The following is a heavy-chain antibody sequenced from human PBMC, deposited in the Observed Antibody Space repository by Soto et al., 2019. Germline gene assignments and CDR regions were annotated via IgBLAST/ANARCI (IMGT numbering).Heavy chain of an antibody. CDR3: ARSPIAVAGIHWFDP. CDR1: GGSFSGYY. Sequence: SETLSLTCAVYGGSFSGYYWSWIRQPPGKGLEWIGEINHSGSTNYNPSLKSRVTISVDTSKNQFSLKLSSVTAADTAVYYCARSPIAVAGIHWFDPWGQGTLVTV. J-gene: IGHJ5*02. V-gene: IGHV4-34*01. D-gene: IGHD6-19*01. CDR2: INHSGST.